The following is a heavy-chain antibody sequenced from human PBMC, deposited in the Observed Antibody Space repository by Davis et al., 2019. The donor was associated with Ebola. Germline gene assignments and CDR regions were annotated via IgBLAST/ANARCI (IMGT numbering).Heavy chain of an antibody. J-gene: IGHJ4*02. V-gene: IGHV1-18*01. CDR3: ARTRVYDSSGSRPYYFDY. D-gene: IGHD3-22*01. Sequence: ASVKVSCKASGYTFTSYGISWVRQAPGQGLEWMGWISAYNGNTNYAQKLQGRVTMTTDTSTSTVYMELSSLRSEDTAVYYCARTRVYDSSGSRPYYFDYWGQGTLVTVSS. CDR2: ISAYNGNT. CDR1: GYTFTSYG.